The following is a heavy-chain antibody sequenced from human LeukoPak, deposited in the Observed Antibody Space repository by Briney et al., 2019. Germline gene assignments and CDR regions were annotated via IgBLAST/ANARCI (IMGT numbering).Heavy chain of an antibody. V-gene: IGHV3-48*02. CDR1: GFTFSSYS. CDR3: ASSGSYRFDY. J-gene: IGHJ4*02. CDR2: ITASGTAM. D-gene: IGHD1-26*01. Sequence: GGSLRLSCAASGFTFSSYSMNWGRQAPGKGLEWVSHITASGTAMFYADSVKGRFTISRDNAKNSLYLQMNSLRDEDTAVYYCASSGSYRFDYWGLGTLVTVSS.